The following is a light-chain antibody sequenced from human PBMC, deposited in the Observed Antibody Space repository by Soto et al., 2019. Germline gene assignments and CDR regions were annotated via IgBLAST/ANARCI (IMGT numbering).Light chain of an antibody. CDR3: QSYYSSLSGSV. J-gene: IGLJ2*01. CDR2: GNS. CDR1: SSNIGAGYD. Sequence: QLVLTQPPSVSGAPGQRVTISCTGSSSNIGAGYDVHWYQQLPGTAPKLLIYGNSNRPSGVPDRFSGSKSGTSASLAITGLRAEDEADYYCQSYYSSLSGSVFGGGTKLTVL. V-gene: IGLV1-40*01.